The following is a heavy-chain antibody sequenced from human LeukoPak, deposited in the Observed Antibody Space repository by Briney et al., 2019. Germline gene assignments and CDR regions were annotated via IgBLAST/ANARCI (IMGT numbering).Heavy chain of an antibody. V-gene: IGHV3-23*01. D-gene: IGHD2-15*01. CDR3: AKDPREDCSGGSCYYFDY. J-gene: IGHJ4*02. CDR2: ISSRGFNT. CDR1: GFSFSSYA. Sequence: GWSLRLSCIASGFSFSSYAMSWVRQAPGKGLEWVSAISSRGFNTYYSDSVKGRFTISRDNSKNTLYLQMSSLRAEDTAVYYCAKDPREDCSGGSCYYFDYWGQGTLVTVSS.